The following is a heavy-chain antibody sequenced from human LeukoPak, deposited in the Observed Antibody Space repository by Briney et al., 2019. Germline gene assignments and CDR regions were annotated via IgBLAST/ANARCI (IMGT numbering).Heavy chain of an antibody. J-gene: IGHJ5*02. Sequence: GESLKISCEVSGHGFTNHWIGWVRQMPGKGLGGMGIINLGDSDTKYSPSFQGQVTISLDKSISTAYLQWRSLKASDTAMYYCARRPYSGSPNWFDHWGQGTLVTVSS. V-gene: IGHV5-51*01. CDR2: INLGDSDT. CDR1: GHGFTNHW. CDR3: ARRPYSGSPNWFDH. D-gene: IGHD1-26*01.